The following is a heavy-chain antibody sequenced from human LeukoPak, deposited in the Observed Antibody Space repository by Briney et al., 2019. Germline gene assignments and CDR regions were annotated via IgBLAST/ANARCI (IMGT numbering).Heavy chain of an antibody. CDR3: ARDQVDYDIPDHFDY. CDR2: ISQSGNS. CDR1: GDSLSSSTCN. D-gene: IGHD3-22*01. V-gene: IGHV4-30-2*01. Sequence: NASETLSLTCKVSGDSLSSSTCNWSWIRQPPGKGLEWIGYISQSGNSYFTPSLKSRATISVDRSKNHFSLTLISVTAADTAVYYCARDQVDYDIPDHFDYWGKGTLVTVSS. J-gene: IGHJ4*02.